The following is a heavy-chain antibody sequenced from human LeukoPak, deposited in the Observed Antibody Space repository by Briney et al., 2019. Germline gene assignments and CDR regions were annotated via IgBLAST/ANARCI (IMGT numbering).Heavy chain of an antibody. D-gene: IGHD2-15*01. CDR3: ARVHCSGGSCYLYY. J-gene: IGHJ4*02. CDR1: GGSISSGGYY. V-gene: IGHV4-31*03. CDR2: IYHSGST. Sequence: SETLSLTCTVSGGSISSGGYYWSWIRQHPGKGLEWIGYIYHSGSTYYNPSLKSRVTIPVDTSKNQFSLKLSSVTAADTAVYYCARVHCSGGSCYLYYWGQGTLVTVSS.